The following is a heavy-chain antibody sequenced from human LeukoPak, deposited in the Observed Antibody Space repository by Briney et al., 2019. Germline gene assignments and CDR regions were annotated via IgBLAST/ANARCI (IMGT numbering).Heavy chain of an antibody. Sequence: GASVKVSCKASGYTFTSYDINWVRQATGQGLEWMGWMNPNSGNTGYAQKFQGRVTMTRNTSISTAYMELSSLRSEDTAVYYCATGPLGSGSYSGVFDYWGQGTLVTVSS. J-gene: IGHJ4*02. CDR1: GYTFTSYD. V-gene: IGHV1-8*01. CDR3: ATGPLGSGSYSGVFDY. CDR2: MNPNSGNT. D-gene: IGHD3-10*01.